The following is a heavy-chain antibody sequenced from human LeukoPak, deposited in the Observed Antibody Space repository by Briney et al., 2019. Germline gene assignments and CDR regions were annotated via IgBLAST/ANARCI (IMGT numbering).Heavy chain of an antibody. CDR2: VYTSGST. V-gene: IGHV4-61*02. CDR1: GGSISSGSYY. Sequence: SETLSLTCTVSGGSISSGSYYWSWIRQPAGKGLEWIGRVYTSGSTNYNPSLKSRVTISVDTSKNQFSLKLSSVTAADTAVYYCARHGIQLWLGPMDVWGKGTTVTISS. CDR3: ARHGIQLWLGPMDV. D-gene: IGHD5-18*01. J-gene: IGHJ6*04.